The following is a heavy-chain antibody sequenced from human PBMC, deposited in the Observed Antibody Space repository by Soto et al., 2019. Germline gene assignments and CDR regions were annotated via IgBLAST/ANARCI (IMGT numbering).Heavy chain of an antibody. CDR1: GYTFTSYG. J-gene: IGHJ4*02. Sequence: ASVKVSCKASGYTFTSYGISWVRQAPGQGLEWMGWISAYNGNTNYAQKLQGRVTMTTDTSTSTAYMELRSLRSDDTAVYYCARTYYYDSSGYFPLDYWRQGTLVTVSS. V-gene: IGHV1-18*01. CDR3: ARTYYYDSSGYFPLDY. CDR2: ISAYNGNT. D-gene: IGHD3-22*01.